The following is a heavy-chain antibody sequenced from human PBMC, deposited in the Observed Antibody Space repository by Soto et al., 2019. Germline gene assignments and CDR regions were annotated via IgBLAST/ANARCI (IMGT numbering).Heavy chain of an antibody. J-gene: IGHJ6*02. V-gene: IGHV4-59*01. CDR2: IYYSGST. Sequence: TSETLSLTCTVSGGSISSYYWSWIRQPPGKGLEWIGYIYYSGSTNYNPSLKSRVTISVDTSKNQFSLKLSSVTAADTAVYYCARVKKTTVTTCCPYYYGMDVWGQGTTVTVSS. CDR1: GGSISSYY. D-gene: IGHD4-17*01. CDR3: ARVKKTTVTTCCPYYYGMDV.